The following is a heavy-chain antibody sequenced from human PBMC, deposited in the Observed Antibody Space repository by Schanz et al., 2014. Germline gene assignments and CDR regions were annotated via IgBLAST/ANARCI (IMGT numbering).Heavy chain of an antibody. CDR3: ARDGDFDY. CDR2: ISSNGGST. J-gene: IGHJ4*02. V-gene: IGHV3-64*04. CDR1: GFTFSSYS. Sequence: VQLVESGGGLVQPGGSLRLSCSASGFTFSSYSMYWVRQAPGKGLEYVSVISSNGGSTDFADSVKGRFTISRDNAKNSLFLQMNSLSAEDTAVYYCARDGDFDYWGQGTLVTVSS.